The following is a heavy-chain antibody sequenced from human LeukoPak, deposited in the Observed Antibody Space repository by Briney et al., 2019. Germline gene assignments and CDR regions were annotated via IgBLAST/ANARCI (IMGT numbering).Heavy chain of an antibody. J-gene: IGHJ4*02. Sequence: GGTLRLSCAASGFTFSSYGMSWVRQAPGKGLEWVSAISGSGGSTYYADSVKGRFTISRDNSKNTLYLQMNSLRAEDTAVYYCAKLDYYDSSGYVDYWGQGTLVTVSS. CDR2: ISGSGGST. CDR3: AKLDYYDSSGYVDY. CDR1: GFTFSSYG. V-gene: IGHV3-23*01. D-gene: IGHD3-22*01.